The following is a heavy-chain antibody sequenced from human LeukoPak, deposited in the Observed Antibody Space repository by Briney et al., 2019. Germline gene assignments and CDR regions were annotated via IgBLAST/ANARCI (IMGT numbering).Heavy chain of an antibody. Sequence: GGSLRLSCAASGFTVSSNYMSWVRQAPGKGLEWVSVIYSGGSTYYADSVKGRFTISRDNSKNTPYLQMNSLRAEDTAVYYCARVGYGDYHDAFDIWGQGTMVTVSS. CDR1: GFTVSSNY. CDR3: ARVGYGDYHDAFDI. CDR2: IYSGGST. J-gene: IGHJ3*02. V-gene: IGHV3-53*01. D-gene: IGHD4-17*01.